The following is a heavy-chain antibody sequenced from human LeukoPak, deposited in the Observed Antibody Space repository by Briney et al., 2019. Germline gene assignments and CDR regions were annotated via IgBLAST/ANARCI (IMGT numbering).Heavy chain of an antibody. D-gene: IGHD6-6*01. J-gene: IGHJ4*02. CDR1: GFPLSTSGVG. CDR2: LYRDDDK. Sequence: SGPTLVKLTQTRTLPCTFFGFPLSTSGVGVAWIRPPPGKALDWLALLYRDDDKRYSPSLKSRLTITKDTSKNQVVLTMTNMDPVDTATYYCAHATTTAARLIVEGTYYFDYWGQGTLVTVSS. V-gene: IGHV2-5*02. CDR3: AHATTTAARLIVEGTYYFDY.